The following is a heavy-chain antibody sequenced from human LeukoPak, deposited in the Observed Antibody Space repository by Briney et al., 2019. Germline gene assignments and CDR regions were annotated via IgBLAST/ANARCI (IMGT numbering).Heavy chain of an antibody. CDR1: GFTFSSYA. J-gene: IGHJ5*01. Sequence: GGSLRLSCAASGFTFSSYAMHWVRQAPGKGLEWVAVISYDGSNKYYADSVKGRFTISRDNSKNTLYLQMDRLRVDDTAVYYCTKDGLRGYDFDFWGPGTLVTVSS. CDR2: ISYDGSNK. V-gene: IGHV3-30*07. CDR3: TKDGLRGYDFDF. D-gene: IGHD5-12*01.